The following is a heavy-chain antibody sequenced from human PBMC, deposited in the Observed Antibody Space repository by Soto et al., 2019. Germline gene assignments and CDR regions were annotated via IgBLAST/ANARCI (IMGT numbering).Heavy chain of an antibody. J-gene: IGHJ6*02. CDR2: NYYSGIT. V-gene: IGHV4-31*03. CDR1: GGSISSGGYY. Sequence: SEILSLTCTVSGGSISSGGYYWTWIRQHPGKGLERIGYNYYSGITYYNPSLKSRVTISLDTSKNQFSLKLSSVTAADTAVYYCPRGSSIAGLYYGMDVWGQGTTVTVSS. D-gene: IGHD6-6*01. CDR3: PRGSSIAGLYYGMDV.